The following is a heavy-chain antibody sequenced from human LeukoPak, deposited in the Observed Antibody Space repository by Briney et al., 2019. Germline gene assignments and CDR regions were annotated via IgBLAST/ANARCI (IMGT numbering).Heavy chain of an antibody. Sequence: ASVKVSCKASGYTFTGYYIHWVRQAPGQGLEWMGIINPSGGRTSYAQKFQGRVTMTRDMSTSTVYMELSSLRSEDTAVYYCARGPGEGGSSGYYYGKPEDPAEYYFDYWGQGTLVTVSS. CDR2: INPSGGRT. V-gene: IGHV1-46*01. CDR3: ARGPGEGGSSGYYYGKPEDPAEYYFDY. J-gene: IGHJ4*02. CDR1: GYTFTGYY. D-gene: IGHD3-22*01.